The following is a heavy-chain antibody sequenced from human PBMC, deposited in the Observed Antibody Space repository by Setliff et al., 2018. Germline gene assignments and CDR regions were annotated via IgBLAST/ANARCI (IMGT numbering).Heavy chain of an antibody. CDR3: ARGFDVCGGGACYTDGPYYFDY. J-gene: IGHJ4*02. CDR1: GESFSGHY. V-gene: IGHV4-34*01. CDR2: INHSGST. D-gene: IGHD2-21*02. Sequence: SETLSLTCAVYGESFSGHYWSWIRQPPGKGLEWIGEINHSGSTNYNPSLKSRVTISVDTSKNQFSLKLSSVAAADTAVYYCARGFDVCGGGACYTDGPYYFDYWGRGTLVTVLL.